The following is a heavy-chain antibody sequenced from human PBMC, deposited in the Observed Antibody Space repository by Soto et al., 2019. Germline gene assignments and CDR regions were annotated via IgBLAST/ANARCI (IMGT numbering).Heavy chain of an antibody. D-gene: IGHD6-6*01. CDR1: GFTFSSYA. J-gene: IGHJ6*02. Sequence: EVQLVESGGGLVQPGGSLRLSCSASGFTFSSYAMHWVRQAPGKGLEYVSAISSNGGSTYYADSVKGRFTISRDNSKNTLYLQMSSLRAEDTAVYYCVNEYSSSSVDYYYGMDVWGQGTTVTVSS. CDR3: VNEYSSSSVDYYYGMDV. CDR2: ISSNGGST. V-gene: IGHV3-64D*06.